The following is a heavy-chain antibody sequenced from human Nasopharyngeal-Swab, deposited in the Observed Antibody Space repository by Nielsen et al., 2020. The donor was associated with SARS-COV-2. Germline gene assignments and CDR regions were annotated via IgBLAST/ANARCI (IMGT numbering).Heavy chain of an antibody. Sequence: ASVNVSCQASGYTFTGYYMHWVRHAPGQGLEWMGRINPNSGGTNYAQKFQGRVTMTRDTSISTAYMELSRLRSDDTAVYYCARDPTSVAGTGDYYYGMDVWGQGTTVTVSS. D-gene: IGHD6-19*01. V-gene: IGHV1-2*06. CDR3: ARDPTSVAGTGDYYYGMDV. CDR2: INPNSGGT. J-gene: IGHJ6*02. CDR1: GYTFTGYY.